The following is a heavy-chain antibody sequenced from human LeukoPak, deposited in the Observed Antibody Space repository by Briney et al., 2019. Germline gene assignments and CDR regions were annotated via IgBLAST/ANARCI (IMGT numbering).Heavy chain of an antibody. CDR2: TPYSGDT. J-gene: IGHJ4*02. CDR3: VRSLATSGMY. V-gene: IGHV4-39*01. Sequence: SETLSLTCTVSGGSIRSSYYYWGWIRQPPGKGLEWIGSTPYSGDTVYNPSLKSRIIISVDTSKNQFSLKLTSVTAADTAVYYCVRSLATSGMYWGQGTLVTVSS. D-gene: IGHD6-13*01. CDR1: GGSIRSSYYY.